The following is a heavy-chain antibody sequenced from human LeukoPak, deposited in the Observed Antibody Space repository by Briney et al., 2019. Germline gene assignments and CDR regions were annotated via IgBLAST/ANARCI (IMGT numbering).Heavy chain of an antibody. D-gene: IGHD6-13*01. J-gene: IGHJ6*03. V-gene: IGHV1-46*01. CDR3: ARGRVSSSSWYSTYYYYFYMDV. Sequence: ASVTVSFTASGYTFTIYYMHWVRQAPGQGLEWMGLINPSGGSTSYAQKFQGRVTITRDMSTSTVYMELSSLRSEDTAVYYCARGRVSSSSWYSTYYYYFYMDVWGKGTTVTVSS. CDR1: GYTFTIYY. CDR2: INPSGGST.